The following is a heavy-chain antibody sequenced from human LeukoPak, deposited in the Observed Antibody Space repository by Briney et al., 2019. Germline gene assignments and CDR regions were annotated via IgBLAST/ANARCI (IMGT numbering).Heavy chain of an antibody. CDR2: INAGNGNT. D-gene: IGHD6-19*01. V-gene: IGHV1-3*01. CDR1: GYTFTSYA. Sequence: GASVKVSCKASGYTFTSYAMHWVRQAPGQRLEWMGWINAGNGNTKYSQKFQGRVTITRDTSANTAYMELSNLRSEEDTAVYYCARGRGAGDYWGQGTLVTVSS. CDR3: ARGRGAGDY. J-gene: IGHJ4*02.